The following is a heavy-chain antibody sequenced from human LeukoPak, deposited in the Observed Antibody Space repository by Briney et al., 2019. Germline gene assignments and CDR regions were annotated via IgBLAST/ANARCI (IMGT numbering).Heavy chain of an antibody. D-gene: IGHD3-9*01. CDR2: IIPIFATQ. CDR1: GGTFSSYA. Sequence: GSSVKVSCKASGGTFSSYAINWVRQAPGQGLEWMGGIIPIFATQNYAQKFQGRVTITADESTSTTYMELNSLRFEDTAVYYCARERLAGGYYYYGMDVWGQGTTVTVSS. V-gene: IGHV1-69*01. J-gene: IGHJ6*02. CDR3: ARERLAGGYYYYGMDV.